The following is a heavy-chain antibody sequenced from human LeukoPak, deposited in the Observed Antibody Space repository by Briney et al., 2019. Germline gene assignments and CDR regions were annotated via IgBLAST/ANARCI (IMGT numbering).Heavy chain of an antibody. CDR3: AREGGTYGYNWFDP. CDR1: GGSISTYY. J-gene: IGHJ5*02. CDR2: IYYSGST. V-gene: IGHV4-59*01. D-gene: IGHD1-26*01. Sequence: SETLSLTCTVSGGSISTYYWSWIRQPPGKGLEWIGYIYYSGSTNYNPSLKSRVTISVDTSKNQFSLKLSSVTAADTAVYCCAREGGTYGYNWFDPWGQGTLVTVSS.